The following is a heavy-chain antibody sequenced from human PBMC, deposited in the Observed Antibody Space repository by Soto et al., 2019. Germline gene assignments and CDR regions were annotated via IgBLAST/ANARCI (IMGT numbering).Heavy chain of an antibody. CDR1: GITIRNYP. CDR3: VKDDGGNPSTELH. D-gene: IGHD2-15*01. CDR2: ISGSGDRT. Sequence: EVQLQESGGGLVQPGGSLRLSCAASGITIRNYPMSWVRQAPGKGLDWVSGISGSGDRTYYADSAKGRFTISKDFSKNSLSLQLDSLRVEDTAVYFCVKDDGGNPSTELHWGQGTLVTVSS. V-gene: IGHV3-23*01. J-gene: IGHJ4*02.